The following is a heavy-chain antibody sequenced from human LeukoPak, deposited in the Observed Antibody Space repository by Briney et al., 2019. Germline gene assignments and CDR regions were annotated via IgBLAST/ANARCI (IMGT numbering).Heavy chain of an antibody. CDR2: ISYDGSNK. D-gene: IGHD2-8*01. CDR3: ARDGMVPGDAFDI. J-gene: IGHJ3*02. V-gene: IGHV3-30*09. Sequence: GGSLRLSCAASGFTFSSYAMHWVRQAPGKGLEWVAVISYDGSNKCYADSVKGRFAISRDNSKNTLYLQMNSLRAEDTAVYYCARDGMVPGDAFDIWGQGTMVTVSS. CDR1: GFTFSSYA.